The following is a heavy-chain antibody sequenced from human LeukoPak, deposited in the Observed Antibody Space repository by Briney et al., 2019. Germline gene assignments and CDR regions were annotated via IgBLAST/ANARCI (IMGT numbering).Heavy chain of an antibody. CDR3: SRTLYIAAAPGGFDY. V-gene: IGHV1-2*02. D-gene: IGHD6-13*01. CDR2: INPRNAAT. J-gene: IGHJ4*02. CDR1: GYTFTGYY. Sequence: GASVKVSCKASGYTFTGYYMHWVRQAPGQGLEWMGWINPRNAATNYAQKFQGRVTMTRDTSTGTIYMEMTSLRSDDTAIYYCSRTLYIAAAPGGFDYWGQGTLLTVSS.